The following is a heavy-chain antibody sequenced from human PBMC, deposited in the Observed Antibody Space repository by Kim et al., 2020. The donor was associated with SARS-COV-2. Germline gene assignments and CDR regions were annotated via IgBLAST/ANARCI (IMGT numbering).Heavy chain of an antibody. Sequence: GESLKISCKGSGYSFTSYWIGWVRQMPGKGLEWMGIIYPGDSDTRYSPSFQGQVTISADKSISTAYLQWSSLKASDTAMYYCARPGPSYYYDSSGYYPFDYWGQGTLVTVSS. J-gene: IGHJ4*02. CDR2: IYPGDSDT. D-gene: IGHD3-22*01. CDR1: GYSFTSYW. V-gene: IGHV5-51*01. CDR3: ARPGPSYYYDSSGYYPFDY.